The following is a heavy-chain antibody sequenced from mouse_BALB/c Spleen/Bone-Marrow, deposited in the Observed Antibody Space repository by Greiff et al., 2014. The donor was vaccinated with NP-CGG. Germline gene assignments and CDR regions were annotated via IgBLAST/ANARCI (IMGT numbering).Heavy chain of an antibody. CDR3: TRRLLYDAMDY. CDR2: INPSNGGT. J-gene: IGHJ4*01. CDR1: GYTFTSYY. Sequence: QVQLQQSGAELVKPGASVKLSCKASGYTFTSYYMYWVKQRPGQGLEWIGEINPSNGGTNFNEKFKSKATLTVDKSSSTAYMQLSSLTSEDSAVYYCTRRLLYDAMDYWGQGTSVTVSS. D-gene: IGHD2-13*01. V-gene: IGHV1S81*02.